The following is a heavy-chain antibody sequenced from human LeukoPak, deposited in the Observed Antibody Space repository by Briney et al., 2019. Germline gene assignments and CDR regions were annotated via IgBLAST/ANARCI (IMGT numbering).Heavy chain of an antibody. CDR2: INPNSGGT. D-gene: IGHD3-3*01. CDR1: GYTFTGYY. V-gene: IGHV1-2*02. Sequence: ASVKVSCKASGYTFTGYYMHWVRQAPGQGLEWMGWINPNSGGTNYAQKFQGRVTMTRDTSISTAYMELSRLRSDDTAVYYCARETYYDLVYYYYYGMDVWGQGTTVTVSS. CDR3: ARETYYDLVYYYYYGMDV. J-gene: IGHJ6*02.